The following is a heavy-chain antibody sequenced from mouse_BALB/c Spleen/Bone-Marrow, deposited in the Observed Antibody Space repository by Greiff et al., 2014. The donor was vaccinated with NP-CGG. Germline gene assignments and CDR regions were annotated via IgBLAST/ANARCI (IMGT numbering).Heavy chain of an antibody. V-gene: IGHV2-5*01. CDR2: IWRGGST. D-gene: IGHD2-14*01. CDR1: GFSLTSYG. Sequence: VMLVESGPGLVQPSQSLSITCTVSGFSLTSYGVHWVRQSPGKGLEWLGVIWRGGSTDYNGAFMSRLSITKDNSKSQVFFKMNSLQADDTAIYYCAKIGTTTGAMDYWGQGTSVTVSS. CDR3: AKIGTTTGAMDY. J-gene: IGHJ4*01.